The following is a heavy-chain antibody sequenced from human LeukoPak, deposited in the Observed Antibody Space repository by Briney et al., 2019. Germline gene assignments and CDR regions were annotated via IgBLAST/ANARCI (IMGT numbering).Heavy chain of an antibody. D-gene: IGHD6-25*01. CDR3: ARDQDRSAFDSFDT. V-gene: IGHV3-53*01. J-gene: IGHJ3*02. CDR1: GFTVSSNY. CDR2: IYSGGST. Sequence: GGSLRLSYAASGFTVSSNYMSWVRQAPGKGLEWVSVIYSGGSTDYADSVKGRFTISRDNSKNTLYLQMNSLRTEDTAVYYCARDQDRSAFDSFDTWGKGTMFTVSS.